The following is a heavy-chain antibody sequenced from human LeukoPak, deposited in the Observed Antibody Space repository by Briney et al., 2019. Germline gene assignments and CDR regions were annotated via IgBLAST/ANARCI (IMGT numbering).Heavy chain of an antibody. J-gene: IGHJ4*02. CDR1: GFSFNYYA. V-gene: IGHV3-30*18. D-gene: IGHD6-19*01. Sequence: PGRSLRLSCAASGFSFNYYAMHWVRQAPGKGLEWVALISDDGSKKYYADSMKGRFTISRDNSKKSLYLQMSSLRAEDTAVYYCAKDLGGITVTEEGIFDYWGQGTLVTVSS. CDR2: ISDDGSKK. CDR3: AKDLGGITVTEEGIFDY.